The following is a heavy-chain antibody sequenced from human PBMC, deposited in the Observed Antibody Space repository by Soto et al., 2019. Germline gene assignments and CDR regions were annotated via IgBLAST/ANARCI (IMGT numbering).Heavy chain of an antibody. CDR2: IYYSGST. CDR1: GGSISSSSYY. CDR3: ARSGRQQLVLFQH. J-gene: IGHJ1*01. V-gene: IGHV4-39*01. Sequence: PSETLSLTCTVSGGSISSSSYYWGWIRQPPGEGLEWIGSIYYSGSTYYNPSLKSRVTISVDTSKNQFSLKLSSVTAADTAVYYCARSGRQQLVLFQHWGQGTLVTVS. D-gene: IGHD6-13*01.